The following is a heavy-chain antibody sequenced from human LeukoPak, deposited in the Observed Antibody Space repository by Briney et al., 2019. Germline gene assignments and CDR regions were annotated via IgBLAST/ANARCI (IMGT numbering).Heavy chain of an antibody. CDR2: ISSSGSTI. V-gene: IGHV3-48*03. D-gene: IGHD2-21*02. CDR1: GFTFSSYE. J-gene: IGHJ4*02. CDR3: ARVGPYCGGDCYCDY. Sequence: PGGSLRLSCAASGFTFSSYEMNWVRQAPGKGLEWVSYISSSGSTIYYADSVKGRFTISRDNAKNSLYLQMNSLRAEDTAVYYCARVGPYCGGDCYCDYWGQGTLVTVSS.